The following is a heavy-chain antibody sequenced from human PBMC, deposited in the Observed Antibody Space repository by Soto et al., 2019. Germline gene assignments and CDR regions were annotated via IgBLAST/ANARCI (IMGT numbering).Heavy chain of an antibody. J-gene: IGHJ3*02. Sequence: GGSLRLSCAASGFTLSSYAMSWVRQAPGKGLEWVSAISGSGGSTYYADSVKGRFTISRDNSKNTLYLQMNSLRAEDTAVYYCAKDREVVPYYYDSSGTLGAFDIWGQGTMVTVSS. V-gene: IGHV3-23*01. D-gene: IGHD3-22*01. CDR1: GFTLSSYA. CDR2: ISGSGGST. CDR3: AKDREVVPYYYDSSGTLGAFDI.